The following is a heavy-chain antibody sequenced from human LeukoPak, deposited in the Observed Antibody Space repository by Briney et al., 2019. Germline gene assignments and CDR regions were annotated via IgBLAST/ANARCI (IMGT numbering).Heavy chain of an antibody. CDR2: ISYDGSNK. CDR3: AKDKRYCSGGSCLPRNWFDP. CDR1: GFTFSSYG. V-gene: IGHV3-30*18. Sequence: GGSLRLSCAASGFTFSSYGMHWVRQAPGKGLEWVAVISYDGSNKYYAASVKGRFTISRDNSKNTLYLQMNSLRAEDTAVYYCAKDKRYCSGGSCLPRNWFDPWGQGTLVTVSS. D-gene: IGHD2-15*01. J-gene: IGHJ5*02.